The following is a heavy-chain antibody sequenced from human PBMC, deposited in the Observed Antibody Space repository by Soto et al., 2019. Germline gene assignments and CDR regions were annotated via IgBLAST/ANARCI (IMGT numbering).Heavy chain of an antibody. CDR1: GGSMSRYY. CDR2: IHYTGST. CDR3: ARGLTISSTDGPLDP. V-gene: IGHV4-59*01. D-gene: IGHD1-1*01. Sequence: PSETLSLTCTVSGGSMSRYYWTWIRQPPGKGLEWIGNIHYTGSTNYNPTLKSRVTILLGTSTSQFSLKVSSVTAADTAVYYCARGLTISSTDGPLDPWGHGTLVTVSS. J-gene: IGHJ5*02.